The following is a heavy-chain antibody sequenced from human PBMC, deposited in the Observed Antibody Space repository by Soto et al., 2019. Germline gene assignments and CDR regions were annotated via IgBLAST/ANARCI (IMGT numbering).Heavy chain of an antibody. V-gene: IGHV1-3*01. CDR2: INAGNGNT. CDR3: ARDRLRGYDSSGFYS. J-gene: IGHJ4*02. CDR1: GYTFTSYA. Sequence: ASVKVSCKASGYTFTSYAMHWVRQAPGQRLEWMGWINAGNGNTKYSQKFQGRVTITRDTSASTAYMELRSLKSDDTAIYYCARDRLRGYDSSGFYSRGQGTMVTVSS. D-gene: IGHD3-22*01.